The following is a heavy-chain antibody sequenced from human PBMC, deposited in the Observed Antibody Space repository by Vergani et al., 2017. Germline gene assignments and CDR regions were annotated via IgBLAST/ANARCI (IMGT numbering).Heavy chain of an antibody. V-gene: IGHV3-30*02. D-gene: IGHD5-24*01. J-gene: IGHJ4*02. CDR3: AKDGEMATRYPDY. Sequence: QVQLVESGGGVVQPGGSLRLSCAASGFSFSTYGMHWVRRAPGKGLEGVAFIRYDGSNKYYADSVKGRFTISRDNSKNTLYLQMNSLGAEDTAMYYCAKDGEMATRYPDYWGQGTLVTVSS. CDR2: IRYDGSNK. CDR1: GFSFSTYG.